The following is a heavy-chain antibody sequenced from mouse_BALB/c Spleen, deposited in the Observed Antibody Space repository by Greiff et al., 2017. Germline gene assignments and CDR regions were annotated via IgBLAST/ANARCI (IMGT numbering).Heavy chain of an antibody. CDR1: GFTFSSYT. Sequence: EVQLVESGGGLVQPGGSLKLSCAASGFTFSSYTMSWVRQTPEKRLEWVAYISNGGGSTYYPDTVKGRFTISRDNAKNTLYLQMSSLKSEDTAMYYCARQDYDYEGFAYWGQGTLVTVSA. V-gene: IGHV5-12-2*01. CDR2: ISNGGGST. J-gene: IGHJ3*01. CDR3: ARQDYDYEGFAY. D-gene: IGHD2-4*01.